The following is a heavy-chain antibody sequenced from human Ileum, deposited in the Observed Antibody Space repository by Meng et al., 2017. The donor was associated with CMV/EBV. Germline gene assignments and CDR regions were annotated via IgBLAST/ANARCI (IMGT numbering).Heavy chain of an antibody. Sequence: SGFSCSGSGIRWVRQASRKGLEWVGRIRNKAESYATTYAASVKARFTIYRDDSKNKAYLQMNSLKTEDTAVYYCTRHEIGTGRYFDLWGRGTLVTVSS. CDR3: TRHEIGTGRYFDL. CDR1: GFSCSGSG. J-gene: IGHJ2*01. CDR2: IRNKAESYAT. V-gene: IGHV3-73*01. D-gene: IGHD1-14*01.